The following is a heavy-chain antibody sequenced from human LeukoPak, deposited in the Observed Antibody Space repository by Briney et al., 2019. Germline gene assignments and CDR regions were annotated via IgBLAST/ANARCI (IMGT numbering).Heavy chain of an antibody. CDR2: IIPILGIA. CDR1: GGTFTSYA. D-gene: IGHD5-12*01. J-gene: IGHJ4*02. CDR3: VREPGDGYNQRPLVGY. Sequence: ASVKVSCKASGGTFTSYAISWVRQAPGQGLEWMGRIIPILGIANYAQKFQGRVTITPDKYPSTAYMELSSLRSEDTAVYYCVREPGDGYNQRPLVGYWGQGTLVTVSS. V-gene: IGHV1-69*04.